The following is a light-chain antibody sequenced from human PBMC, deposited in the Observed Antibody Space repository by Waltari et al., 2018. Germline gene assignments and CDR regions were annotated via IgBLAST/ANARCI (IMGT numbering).Light chain of an antibody. CDR1: QSVSSN. J-gene: IGKJ1*01. CDR3: QHSSNWPRT. CDR2: GAS. Sequence: EIVMTQSPATLSVSQGGRATLSCRASQSVSSNLAWYQHKPGQAPRLLIYGASTRATGIPARFSGSGSGTEFTLTISSLQSEDFAVYYCQHSSNWPRTFGQGTKVEIK. V-gene: IGKV3-15*01.